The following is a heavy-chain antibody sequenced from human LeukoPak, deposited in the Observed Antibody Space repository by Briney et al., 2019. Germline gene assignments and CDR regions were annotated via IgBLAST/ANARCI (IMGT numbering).Heavy chain of an antibody. V-gene: IGHV3-74*01. CDR2: INSDGSST. CDR1: GFTFSSYW. J-gene: IGHJ4*02. Sequence: GGSLRLSCAASGFTFSSYWMHWVRQAPGKGLVWVSRINSDGSSTSYADSVKGRFAISRDNAKNTLYLQMNSLRAEDTAVYYCARVSIAVAVHFDYWGQGTLVTVSS. D-gene: IGHD6-19*01. CDR3: ARVSIAVAVHFDY.